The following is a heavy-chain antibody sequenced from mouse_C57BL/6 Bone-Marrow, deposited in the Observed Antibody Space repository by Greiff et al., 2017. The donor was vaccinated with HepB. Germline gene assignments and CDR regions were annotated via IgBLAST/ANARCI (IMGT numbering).Heavy chain of an antibody. Sequence: EVQGVESGGDLVKPGGSLKLSCAASGFTFSSYGMSWVRQTPDKRLEWVATISSGGSYTYYPDSVKGRFTISRDNAKNTLYLQMSSLKSEDTAMYYCANFLITTVVDAMDYWGQGTSVTVSS. CDR1: GFTFSSYG. CDR2: ISSGGSYT. J-gene: IGHJ4*01. V-gene: IGHV5-6*01. CDR3: ANFLITTVVDAMDY. D-gene: IGHD1-1*01.